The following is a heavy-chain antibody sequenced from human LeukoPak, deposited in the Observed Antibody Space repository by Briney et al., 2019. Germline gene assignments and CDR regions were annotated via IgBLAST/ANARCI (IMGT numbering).Heavy chain of an antibody. V-gene: IGHV1-2*02. D-gene: IGHD6-13*01. J-gene: IGHJ6*03. CDR1: GCTFTGYY. CDR3: ARDLSSSSWYYPSRYYYYMDV. Sequence: VKVSCKASGCTFTGYYMHWVRQAPGQGLEWMGWIDPNSGGTNYAQKFQGRVTMTRDTSISTAYMELSRLRSDDTAVYYCARDLSSSSWYYPSRYYYYMDVWGKGTTVTISS. CDR2: IDPNSGGT.